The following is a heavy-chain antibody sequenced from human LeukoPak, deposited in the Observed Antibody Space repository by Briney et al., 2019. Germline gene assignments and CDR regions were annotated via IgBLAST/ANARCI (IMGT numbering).Heavy chain of an antibody. Sequence: ASVKVSCKASGYTFPSYDINWVRQATGQGLEWMGWMNPNSGNTGYAQKFQGRVTMTRNTSTSTAYMELRSLRSDDTAVYYCARDGGPRDIVVVPAASASGYFDLWGRGTLVTVSS. V-gene: IGHV1-8*01. J-gene: IGHJ2*01. CDR1: GYTFPSYD. D-gene: IGHD2-2*01. CDR2: MNPNSGNT. CDR3: ARDGGPRDIVVVPAASASGYFDL.